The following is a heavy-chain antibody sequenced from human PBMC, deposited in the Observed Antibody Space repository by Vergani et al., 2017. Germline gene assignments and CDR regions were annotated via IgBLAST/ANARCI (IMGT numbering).Heavy chain of an antibody. V-gene: IGHV3-23*01. CDR1: GVTFSSYA. CDR2: ISGSGGNT. D-gene: IGHD3-22*01. Sequence: EVQLLESGGGLVQPGGSLRLSCAASGVTFSSYAMSWVRQVPGKGLEWVSGISGSGGNTYYANSVKGRFTISRDNSKNTLSLQMNSLTAEDTAIYYCAGPQGTSAYYYGGFDYWGQGILVTVSS. J-gene: IGHJ4*02. CDR3: AGPQGTSAYYYGGFDY.